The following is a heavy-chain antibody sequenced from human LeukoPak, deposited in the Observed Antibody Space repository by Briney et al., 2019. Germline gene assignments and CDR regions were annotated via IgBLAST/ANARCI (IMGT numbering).Heavy chain of an antibody. D-gene: IGHD3/OR15-3a*01. V-gene: IGHV4-39*01. CDR2: IYYTGNT. J-gene: IGHJ4*02. Sequence: SETLSLTCTGSGVSISSSYSYWGWIRQPPGMGLEWIGSIYYTGNTYYNASLKSQVSISIDTSKNQFSLKLTSVTAADTAAYYCARQTGSGLFILPGGQGTLVTVSS. CDR1: GVSISSSYSY. CDR3: ARQTGSGLFILP.